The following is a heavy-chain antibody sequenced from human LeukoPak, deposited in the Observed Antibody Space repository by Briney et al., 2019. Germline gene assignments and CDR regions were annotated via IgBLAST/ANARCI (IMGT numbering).Heavy chain of an antibody. J-gene: IGHJ4*01. CDR2: IYHNGYT. CDR3: ARIKGASYADF. CDR1: GLSITDDYF. Sequence: SETLSLTCNVSGLSITDDYFWGWIRQPPGQGLEWIGSIYHNGYTYRYGPLTSRVTMTVDTSKSQFSLRLNSVTAADTAVYFCARIKGASYADFWGHGTLVTVSS. D-gene: IGHD4/OR15-4a*01. V-gene: IGHV4-38-2*02.